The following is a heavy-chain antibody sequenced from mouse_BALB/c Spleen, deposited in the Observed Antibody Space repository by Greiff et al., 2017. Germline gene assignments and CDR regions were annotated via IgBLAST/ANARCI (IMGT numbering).Heavy chain of an antibody. CDR3: ARGRTGREVDY. J-gene: IGHJ2*01. V-gene: IGHV5-12-2*01. CDR1: GFTFSSYT. D-gene: IGHD4-1*01. CDR2: ISNGGGST. Sequence: EVQLVESGGGLVQPGGSLKLSCAASGFTFSSYTMSWVRQTPEKRLEWVAYISNGGGSTYYPDTVKGRFTISRDNAKNTLYLQMSSLKSEDTAMYYCARGRTGREVDYWGQGTTLTVSS.